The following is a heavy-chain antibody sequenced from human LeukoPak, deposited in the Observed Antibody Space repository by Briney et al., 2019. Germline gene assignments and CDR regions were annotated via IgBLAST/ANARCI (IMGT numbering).Heavy chain of an antibody. CDR1: GFTFSSYA. J-gene: IGHJ4*02. V-gene: IGHV3-23*01. CDR2: ISGSGGST. CDR3: AKIWFSSSWVDFDY. Sequence: PGGSLRLSCAASGFTFSSYAMTWVRQAPGKGLEWVSAISGSGGSTYYADSVKGRFTISRDNSKNTLYLQMNSLRAEDTAVYYCAKIWFSSSWVDFDYWGQGTLVTVSS. D-gene: IGHD6-13*01.